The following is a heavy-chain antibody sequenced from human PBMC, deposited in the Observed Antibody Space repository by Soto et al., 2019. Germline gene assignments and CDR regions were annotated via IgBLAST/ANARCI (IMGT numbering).Heavy chain of an antibody. CDR3: ARDRRGSSWYRNYYYYYYGMDV. CDR1: GGTFSSYA. D-gene: IGHD6-13*01. V-gene: IGHV1-69*13. J-gene: IGHJ6*02. Sequence: GASVKVSCKASGGTFSSYAISWVRQAPGQGLEWMGGIIPIFGTANYAQKFQGRVTITADESTSTAYMELSSLRSEDTAVYYCARDRRGSSWYRNYYYYYYGMDVWGQGTTVTVSS. CDR2: IIPIFGTA.